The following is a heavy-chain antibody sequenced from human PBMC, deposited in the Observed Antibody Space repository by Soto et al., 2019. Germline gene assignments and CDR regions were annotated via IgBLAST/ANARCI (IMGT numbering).Heavy chain of an antibody. CDR3: ARAAYCGGDCYADAFDI. J-gene: IGHJ3*02. D-gene: IGHD2-21*02. CDR2: ISSSSSYI. Sequence: EVQLVESGGGLVKPGGSLRLSCAASGFTFSSYSMNWVRQAPGKGLEWVSSISSSSSYIYYADSVKGRFTISRDNAKNSLYLQMNSLRAEDTAVYYCARAAYCGGDCYADAFDIWGQGTMVTVSS. CDR1: GFTFSSYS. V-gene: IGHV3-21*01.